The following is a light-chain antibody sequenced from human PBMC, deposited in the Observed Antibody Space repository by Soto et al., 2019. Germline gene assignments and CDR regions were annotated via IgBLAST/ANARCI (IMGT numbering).Light chain of an antibody. CDR1: SSNIGSNT. CDR2: SNN. V-gene: IGLV1-44*01. CDR3: AAWDDSLNGYWV. J-gene: IGLJ3*02. Sequence: QSVLTQPPSASGTPGQRVTISCSGSSSNIGSNTVNWYQQLPGTAPKLLIYSNNQRHSAVPDRFSGSKSGTSASLAISGLQSEDEADYYCAAWDDSLNGYWVFGGGTQLTVL.